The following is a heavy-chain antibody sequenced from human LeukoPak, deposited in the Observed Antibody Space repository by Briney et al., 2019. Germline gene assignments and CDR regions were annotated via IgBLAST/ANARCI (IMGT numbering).Heavy chain of an antibody. CDR2: ISSSSEFI. CDR1: GFTFSSYS. D-gene: IGHD3-16*02. CDR3: ARWLGAIAWPYYFDY. V-gene: IGHV3-21*01. Sequence: PGGSLRLSCEASGFTFSSYSMNWVRQAPGKGLEWVSSISSSSEFIYYADSVKGRFTISRDNARNSLYLQMNSLRAEDTAIYYCARWLGAIAWPYYFDYWGQGTLVTVSS. J-gene: IGHJ4*02.